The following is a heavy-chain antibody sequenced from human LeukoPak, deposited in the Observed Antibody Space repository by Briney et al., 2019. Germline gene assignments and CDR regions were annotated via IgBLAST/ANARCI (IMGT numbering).Heavy chain of an antibody. D-gene: IGHD3-22*01. CDR1: GYMFTGFH. J-gene: IGHJ4*02. CDR2: INTNSGEP. Sequence: ASAKVSCKASGYMFTGFHLHWLRQAPGQGLEWMGWINTNSGEPHLTNRFQDWVTLTRDTSISTAYMELTRLTSDDTAVYYCARYYYDSSGYYYFDYWGQGTLVTVSS. V-gene: IGHV1-2*04. CDR3: ARYYYDSSGYYYFDY.